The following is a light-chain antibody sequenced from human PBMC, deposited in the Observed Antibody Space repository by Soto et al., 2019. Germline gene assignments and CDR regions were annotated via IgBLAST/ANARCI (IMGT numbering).Light chain of an antibody. CDR3: SSYASNAVVV. V-gene: IGLV2-14*03. Sequence: QSALTQPACVSGSPGQSITISCTGTSSDVGSYNYVSWYQQHPGKAPKVIIYNVSNRPSGVSNRLSGSKSGNTASLTISGLQAEDEADYYCSSYASNAVVVFGGGTKLTVL. CDR1: SSDVGSYNY. J-gene: IGLJ2*01. CDR2: NVS.